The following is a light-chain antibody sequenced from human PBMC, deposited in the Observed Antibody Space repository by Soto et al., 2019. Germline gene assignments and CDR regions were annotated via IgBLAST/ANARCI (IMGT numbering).Light chain of an antibody. CDR1: QGISNY. V-gene: IGKV1-27*01. J-gene: IGKJ3*01. CDR2: AAS. CDR3: QKYNSAPPFT. Sequence: DIQMTQSPSSLSASVGDRVTITCRASQGISNYLAWYQQKPGKVPKLLIYAASTLQSGVRSRFSGSGSGTDFTLTISSLQPEDVATYYCQKYNSAPPFTFGPGTKVDIK.